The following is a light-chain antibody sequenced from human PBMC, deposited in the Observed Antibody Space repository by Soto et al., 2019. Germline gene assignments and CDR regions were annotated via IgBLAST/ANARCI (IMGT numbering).Light chain of an antibody. CDR3: QQYGGSPRVT. J-gene: IGKJ4*01. Sequence: EIVLTQSPGTLSLSPGERATLSCSASQSVSSTYLAWYQQKPGQDPRLLIYGASSRATGIPDRFSGSGSGTDFTLTISRLEPEYFAVSYCQQYGGSPRVTFGGGTKVEIK. CDR2: GAS. CDR1: QSVSSTY. V-gene: IGKV3-20*01.